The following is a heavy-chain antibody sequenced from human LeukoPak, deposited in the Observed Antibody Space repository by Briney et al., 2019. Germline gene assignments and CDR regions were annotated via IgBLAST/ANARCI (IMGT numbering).Heavy chain of an antibody. Sequence: SQTLPLTCAISGDSVSTNSAAWNWIRQSPSRGLEWLGRTYYRSKWYNDYAVSVKSRITINVDTSKNQFSLQLNSVTPEDTAVYYWARDSNRGWDNPNTNWFDPWGQGTLVTVSS. D-gene: IGHD1/OR15-1a*01. J-gene: IGHJ5*02. CDR1: GDSVSTNSAA. V-gene: IGHV6-1*01. CDR2: TYYRSKWYN. CDR3: ARDSNRGWDNPNTNWFDP.